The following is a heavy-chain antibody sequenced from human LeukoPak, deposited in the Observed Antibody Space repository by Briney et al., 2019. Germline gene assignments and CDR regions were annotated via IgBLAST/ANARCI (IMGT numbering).Heavy chain of an antibody. CDR1: GFTLSTYS. D-gene: IGHD1-26*01. Sequence: GGSLRLSCAASGFTLSTYSMNWVRQAPGKGLEWVSSIFSSGNYIYYADSVKGRFTISRDNANNSLYLQMNSLRAEDTAVYYCARARYSGGYYGVDYFDYWGQGTLVTVSS. J-gene: IGHJ4*02. CDR3: ARARYSGGYYGVDYFDY. CDR2: IFSSGNYI. V-gene: IGHV3-21*01.